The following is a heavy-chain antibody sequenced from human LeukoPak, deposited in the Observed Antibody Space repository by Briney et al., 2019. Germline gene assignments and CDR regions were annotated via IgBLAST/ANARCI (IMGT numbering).Heavy chain of an antibody. D-gene: IGHD3-10*01. J-gene: IGHJ4*02. CDR3: ARVGGYYYGSGSYRPLGY. CDR2: MNPNSGNT. Sequence: ASVKVSCKASGYTFTSYDINWVRQATGQGLEWMGWMNPNSGNTGYAQKFQGRVTMTRNTSISTAYMELSSLRSEDTAVYYCARVGGYYYGSGSYRPLGYWGQGTLVTVSS. V-gene: IGHV1-8*01. CDR1: GYTFTSYD.